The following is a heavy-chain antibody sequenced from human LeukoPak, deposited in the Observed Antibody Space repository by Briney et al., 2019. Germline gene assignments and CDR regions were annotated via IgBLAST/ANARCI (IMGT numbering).Heavy chain of an antibody. Sequence: ASVKVSCKASGYTFTGYYMHWVRQAPGQGLEWMGWINTNTGNPTYAQGFTGRFVFSLDTSVSTAYLQISSLKAEDTAVYYCARDSYYYGSGSWIDYYYMDVWGKGTTVTVSS. D-gene: IGHD3-10*01. CDR3: ARDSYYYGSGSWIDYYYMDV. CDR1: GYTFTGYY. V-gene: IGHV7-4-1*02. J-gene: IGHJ6*03. CDR2: INTNTGNP.